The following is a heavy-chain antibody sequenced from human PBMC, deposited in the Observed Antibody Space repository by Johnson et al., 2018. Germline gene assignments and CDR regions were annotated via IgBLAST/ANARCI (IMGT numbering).Heavy chain of an antibody. J-gene: IGHJ6*02. CDR3: ARPDSRNWGMDV. CDR1: GYTFINYY. Sequence: VQLLETGAEVKKPGASVKISCKASGYTFINYYLHWVRQAPGQGPEWVGAIDPTGGSTRFAQKFQDRVSMTRDASTTTVYMELYSLKSEDTAVYYCARPDSRNWGMDVGGQGTTVTVSS. CDR2: IDPTGGST. V-gene: IGHV1-46*01.